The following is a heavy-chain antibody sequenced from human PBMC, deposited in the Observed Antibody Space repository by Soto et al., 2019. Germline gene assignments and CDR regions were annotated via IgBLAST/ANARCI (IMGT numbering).Heavy chain of an antibody. J-gene: IGHJ4*02. CDR2: IIPIFGTA. D-gene: IGHD5-12*01. Sequence: SVKVSCKASGGTFSSYAISWVRQAPGQGLEWMGGIIPIFGTANYAQKFQGRVTITADESTSTAYMELSSLRSEDTAVYYCAREQVEMATITTVFDYWGQGTLVTVSS. CDR3: AREQVEMATITTVFDY. V-gene: IGHV1-69*13. CDR1: GGTFSSYA.